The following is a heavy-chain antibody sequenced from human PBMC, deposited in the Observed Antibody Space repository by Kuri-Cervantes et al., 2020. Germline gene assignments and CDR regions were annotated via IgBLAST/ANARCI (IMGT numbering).Heavy chain of an antibody. CDR3: ARDHSTYGSGSLDY. V-gene: IGHV3-74*01. J-gene: IGHJ4*02. CDR2: INSNGSST. CDR1: GFKFDEHA. D-gene: IGHD3-10*01. Sequence: GGSLRLSCVGSGFKFDEHAMHWVRQAPGKGLVWASRINSNGSSTSYADSVKGRFTISRDNAKNTLYLQMNSLRAEDTAVYYCARDHSTYGSGSLDYWGQGTLVTVSS.